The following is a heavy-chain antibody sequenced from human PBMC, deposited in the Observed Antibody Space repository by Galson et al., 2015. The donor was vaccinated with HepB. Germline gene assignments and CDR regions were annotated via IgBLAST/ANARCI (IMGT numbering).Heavy chain of an antibody. CDR3: AKPKFRVEMATNGFDY. CDR1: GFTFSSYG. CDR2: ISYDGSNK. Sequence: SLRLSCAASGFTFSSYGMHWVRQAPGKGLEWVAVISYDGSNKYYADSVKGRFTISRDNSKNTLYLQMNSLRAEDTAVYYCAKPKFRVEMATNGFDYWGQGTLVTVSS. V-gene: IGHV3-30*18. D-gene: IGHD5-24*01. J-gene: IGHJ4*02.